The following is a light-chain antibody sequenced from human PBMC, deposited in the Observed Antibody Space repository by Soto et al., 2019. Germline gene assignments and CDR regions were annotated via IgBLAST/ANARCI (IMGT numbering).Light chain of an antibody. J-gene: IGKJ2*01. CDR2: DAS. CDR3: QQSSSSPRT. CDR1: QSVSNVY. V-gene: IGKV3-20*01. Sequence: EIVLTQSPGTLSLSPEERATLSCRASQSVSNVYLAWYQQKPGQAPRLLIYDASNRATGIPDRFSGSGSGTDFTLTISRLEPEDVAVYYCQQSSSSPRTFGQGTKLEIK.